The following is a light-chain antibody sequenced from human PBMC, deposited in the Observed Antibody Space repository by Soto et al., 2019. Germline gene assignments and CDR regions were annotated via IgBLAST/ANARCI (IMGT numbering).Light chain of an antibody. V-gene: IGKV3-20*01. J-gene: IGKJ2*01. CDR2: GAS. CDR3: QQYGSSPPMYT. CDR1: QSVSSSY. Sequence: EIVLTQSPGTLSLSPGERATLSCRASQSVSSSYLAWYQQKPGQAPRLLIYGASSRATCIPDRFSGSGSGTDFTSTISRLEPEDFSVYYCQQYGSSPPMYTFGQGTKLEIK.